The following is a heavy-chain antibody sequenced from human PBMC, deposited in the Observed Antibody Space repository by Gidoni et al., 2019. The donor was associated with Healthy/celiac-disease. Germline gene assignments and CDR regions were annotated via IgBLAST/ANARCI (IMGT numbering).Heavy chain of an antibody. CDR1: GFTFSSYG. CDR2: ISYDGSNK. V-gene: IGHV3-30*03. CDR3: AALDGGCSGGSCYPTDYYYYGMDV. J-gene: IGHJ6*02. Sequence: QVQLVESGGGVVQPGRSLRLSCAASGFTFSSYGMHWVRQAPGKGLEWVAVISYDGSNKYYADSVKGRFTISRDNSKNTLYMQMNSLRAEDTAVYYCAALDGGCSGGSCYPTDYYYYGMDVWGQGTTVTVSS. D-gene: IGHD2-15*01.